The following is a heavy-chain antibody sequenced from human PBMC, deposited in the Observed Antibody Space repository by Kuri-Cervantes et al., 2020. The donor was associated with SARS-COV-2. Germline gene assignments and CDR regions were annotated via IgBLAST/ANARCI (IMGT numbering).Heavy chain of an antibody. D-gene: IGHD3-3*01. CDR3: AKVGLAQNDFWSGYYTG. CDR1: GFSFSNYA. J-gene: IGHJ4*02. CDR2: VYSSDART. V-gene: IGHV3-23*05. Sequence: GESLKISCAASGFSFSNYAMSWVRQAPGRGLEWVAVVYSSDARTYYADSAKGRFSISRDNSKNTVYLQMNSLRVEDTAVYYCAKVGLAQNDFWSGYYTGRGQGTLVTVSS.